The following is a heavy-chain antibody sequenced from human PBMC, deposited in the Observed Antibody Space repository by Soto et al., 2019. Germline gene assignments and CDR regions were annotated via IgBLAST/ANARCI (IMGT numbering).Heavy chain of an antibody. V-gene: IGHV4-39*01. CDR2: IYYSGCT. J-gene: IGHJ3*02. D-gene: IGHD3-3*02. CDR1: GGSISSSSYY. CDR3: ARVLGNDAFDI. Sequence: SETLSLTCTVSGGSISSSSYYWGWIRQPPGKGLEWIGSIYYSGCTYYNPSLKSRVTISVDTSKNQFSLKLSSVTAADTAVYYCARVLGNDAFDIWGQGTVVTVSS.